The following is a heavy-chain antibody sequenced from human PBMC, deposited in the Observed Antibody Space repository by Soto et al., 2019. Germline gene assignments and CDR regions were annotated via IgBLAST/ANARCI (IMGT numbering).Heavy chain of an antibody. CDR3: AKVGWNTMTTVTKGYFQH. J-gene: IGHJ1*01. Sequence: EVQLLESGGGLVQPGGSLRLSCAASGFTFSNYAMNWVRQAPGKGLEWVSTISGSGGGTYYADSVKGRFTISSDTSKNTLYLQMNSLRAEDTAVYYCAKVGWNTMTTVTKGYFQHWGQGTLVTVSS. CDR2: ISGSGGGT. CDR1: GFTFSNYA. V-gene: IGHV3-23*01. D-gene: IGHD4-17*01.